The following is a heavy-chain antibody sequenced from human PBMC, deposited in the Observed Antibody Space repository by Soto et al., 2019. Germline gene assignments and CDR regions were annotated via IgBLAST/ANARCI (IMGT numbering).Heavy chain of an antibody. CDR3: ASGDFGWGSYLT. D-gene: IGHD3-16*02. J-gene: IGHJ4*02. V-gene: IGHV1-3*01. CDR1: GYTSSSYA. Sequence: QVQLVQSGAEVRKPGASVKVSCKASGYTSSSYAMHWVRQAPGQSFEWVGWINAATGNTKYPEKFQGRVTITRDTSATTGYMELSSLRSEDTAVYYCASGDFGWGSYLTWGQGTRVTVSS. CDR2: INAATGNT.